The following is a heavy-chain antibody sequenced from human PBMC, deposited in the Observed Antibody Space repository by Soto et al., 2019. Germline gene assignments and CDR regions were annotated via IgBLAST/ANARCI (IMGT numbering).Heavy chain of an antibody. CDR2: ISSNVGST. V-gene: IGHV3-64D*06. J-gene: IGHJ4*02. CDR3: VKDRWAYQMLGGNSDY. Sequence: PWGSLRLSCSASGFTFSSYAMHWVRQAPGKGLEYVSAISSNVGSTYYADSVKGRFTISRDNSKNTLYLQMSSLRAEDTAVYYCVKDRWAYQMLGGNSDYWGQGNLVTVSS. D-gene: IGHD2-2*01. CDR1: GFTFSSYA.